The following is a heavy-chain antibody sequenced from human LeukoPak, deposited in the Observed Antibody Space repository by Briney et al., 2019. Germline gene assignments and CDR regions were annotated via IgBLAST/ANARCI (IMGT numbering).Heavy chain of an antibody. D-gene: IGHD7-27*01. CDR2: IIPILGIA. CDR1: GGTFSSYA. CDR3: ARVSSNSRGDYFDS. J-gene: IGHJ4*02. V-gene: IGHV1-69*04. Sequence: ASVKVSCKAPGGTFSSYAISWVRQAPGQGLEWMGRIIPILGIANYAQKFQGRVTITADKSTSTAYMELSSLRSEDTAVYYCARVSSNSRGDYFDSWGQGTLVTVSS.